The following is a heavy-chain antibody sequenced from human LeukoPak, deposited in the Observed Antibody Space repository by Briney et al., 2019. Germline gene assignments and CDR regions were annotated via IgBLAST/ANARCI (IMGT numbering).Heavy chain of an antibody. J-gene: IGHJ4*02. CDR2: IYYSGST. Sequence: PSETLSLTCTVSGGSISSHYWSWIRQPPGEGLEWRGYIYYSGSTNYNPSLKSRVTISVDTSKNQFSLKLSSVTAADTAVYYCARVYGSGSTEIDYWGQGTLVTVSS. D-gene: IGHD3-10*01. CDR1: GGSISSHY. CDR3: ARVYGSGSTEIDY. V-gene: IGHV4-59*11.